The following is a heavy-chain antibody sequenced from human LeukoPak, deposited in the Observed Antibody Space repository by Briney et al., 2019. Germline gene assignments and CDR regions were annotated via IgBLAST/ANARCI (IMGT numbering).Heavy chain of an antibody. CDR3: TRDRTVGRGYYYDSSGPKGFDY. CDR1: GFTFGDYA. D-gene: IGHD3-22*01. V-gene: IGHV3-49*03. CDR2: IRSKAYGGTT. J-gene: IGHJ4*02. Sequence: GGSLRLSCTASGFTFGDYAMSWFRQAPGKGLEWVGFIRSKAYGGTTEYAASVKGRFTISRDDSKSIAYLQMNSLKTEDTAVYYCTRDRTVGRGYYYDSSGPKGFDYWDQGTLVTVSS.